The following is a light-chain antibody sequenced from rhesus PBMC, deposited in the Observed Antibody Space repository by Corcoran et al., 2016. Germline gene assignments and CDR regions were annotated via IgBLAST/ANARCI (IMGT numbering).Light chain of an antibody. CDR1: QSLVHSKGNTY. J-gene: IGKJ4*01. V-gene: IGKV2-65*01. CDR2: EVS. Sequence: DVVMTQFPLSLSITPGQPASISCRSSQSLVHSKGNTYLSWYQQKPGQPPRRLIYEVSNRDSGVPDRFSGSGAGTEFTLKSSRVEAEDVGVYYCGQGTNVPLTFGGGTKVEIK. CDR3: GQGTNVPLT.